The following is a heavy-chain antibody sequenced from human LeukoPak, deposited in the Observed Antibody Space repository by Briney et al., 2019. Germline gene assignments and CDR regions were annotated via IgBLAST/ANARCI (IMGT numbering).Heavy chain of an antibody. V-gene: IGHV1-69*13. J-gene: IGHJ6*02. CDR1: GGTFTNYA. D-gene: IGHD4-17*01. CDR2: IIPLLGTP. CDR3: AEDSSMVTTRAPYYYYYLDV. Sequence: ASVKVSCKASGGTFTNYAISWVRQAPGQGLEWMGGIIPLLGTPSYAQKFQGRVTITADDSTSTAYMELTSLRSEDTAVYYCAEDSSMVTTRAPYYYYYLDVWGQGTTVTVSS.